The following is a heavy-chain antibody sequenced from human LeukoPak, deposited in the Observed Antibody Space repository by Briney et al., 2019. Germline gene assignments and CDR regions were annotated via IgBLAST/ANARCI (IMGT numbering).Heavy chain of an antibody. V-gene: IGHV3-9*01. CDR3: AKDSSSWYLYYFDY. D-gene: IGHD6-13*01. CDR1: GFTFDDYA. CDR2: ISWNSGSI. Sequence: GGSLRLSCAASGFTFDDYAMHWVRQAPGKGLEWVSGISWNSGSIGYADSVKGRFTISRDNAKNSLYLQMNSLRAEDTALYYCAKDSSSWYLYYFDYWGQGTLVTVSS. J-gene: IGHJ4*02.